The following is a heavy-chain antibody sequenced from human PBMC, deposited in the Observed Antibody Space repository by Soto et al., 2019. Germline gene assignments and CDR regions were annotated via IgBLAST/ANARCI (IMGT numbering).Heavy chain of an antibody. Sequence: PGGSLRLSCAASGFTFSSYAMSWVRQAPGKGLEWVSAISGSGGSTYYADSVQGRFNISRDNSKNTLYLQMNSLRAEDTAVYYCAKDGDPFWKRRNYFDYWGQGTLVTVSS. CDR1: GFTFSSYA. CDR3: AKDGDPFWKRRNYFDY. D-gene: IGHD3-3*01. CDR2: ISGSGGST. V-gene: IGHV3-23*01. J-gene: IGHJ4*02.